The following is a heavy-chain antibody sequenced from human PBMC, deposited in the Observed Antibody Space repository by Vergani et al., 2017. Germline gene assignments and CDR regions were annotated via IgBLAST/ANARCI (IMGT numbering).Heavy chain of an antibody. J-gene: IGHJ4*02. CDR1: GFTFDDYA. Sequence: VQLVESGGGLVQPGRSLRLSCAASGFTFDDYAMHWVRQAPGKGLEWVSGISWNSGSIGYADSVKGRFTISRDNAKNSLYLQMNSLRAEDTALYYCAKVPIAAAGEFDYWGQGTLVTVSS. CDR3: AKVPIAAAGEFDY. D-gene: IGHD6-13*01. V-gene: IGHV3-9*01. CDR2: ISWNSGSI.